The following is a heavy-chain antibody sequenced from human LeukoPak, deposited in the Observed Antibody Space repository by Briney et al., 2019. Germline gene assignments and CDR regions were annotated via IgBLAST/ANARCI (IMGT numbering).Heavy chain of an antibody. D-gene: IGHD3-22*01. J-gene: IGHJ5*02. CDR2: ISSSGSTI. CDR3: ARDRGGGDYYDSSGYPPPQFDP. Sequence: GGSLRLSCAASGFTFSDYYMSWIRQAPGKGLEWVSYISSSGSTIYYADSVKGRVTISRDNAKNPLSLQMNSLRAEDTAVYYCARDRGGGDYYDSSGYPPPQFDPWGQGTLVTVSS. CDR1: GFTFSDYY. V-gene: IGHV3-11*01.